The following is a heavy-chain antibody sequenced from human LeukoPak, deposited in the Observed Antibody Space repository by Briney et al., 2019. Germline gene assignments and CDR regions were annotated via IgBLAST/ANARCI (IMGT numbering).Heavy chain of an antibody. J-gene: IGHJ4*02. CDR3: ARYMRGHGEMKGRYYFDY. CDR2: IYPGDSDT. Sequence: PGESLKISCKGSGYSFTSYWIGWVRQMPGKGLEWMGIIYPGDSDTRYSPSFQGQVTISADKSISTAYLQWSSLEASDTAMYYCARYMRGHGEMKGRYYFDYWGQGTLVTVSS. V-gene: IGHV5-51*01. CDR1: GYSFTSYW. D-gene: IGHD3-10*01.